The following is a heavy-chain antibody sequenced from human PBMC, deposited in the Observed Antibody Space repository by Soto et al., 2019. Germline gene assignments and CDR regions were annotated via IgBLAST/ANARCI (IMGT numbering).Heavy chain of an antibody. CDR3: AKARIAPNDLVGARAYSYYGMDV. V-gene: IGHV3-23*01. Sequence: PGGSLRLSCAASGFTFSSYAMSWVHQAPGKGLEWVSAISGSGGSTYYADSVKGRFTISRDNSKNTLYLQMNSLRAEDTAVYYCAKARIAPNDLVGARAYSYYGMDVWGQGTTVTVSS. CDR1: GFTFSSYA. CDR2: ISGSGGST. D-gene: IGHD1-26*01. J-gene: IGHJ6*02.